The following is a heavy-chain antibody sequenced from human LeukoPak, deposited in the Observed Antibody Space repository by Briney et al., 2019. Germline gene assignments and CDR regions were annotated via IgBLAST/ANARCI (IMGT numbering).Heavy chain of an antibody. CDR2: INHSGST. V-gene: IGHV4-34*01. CDR3: ARGSTPYYYDSSGYYPTYYYYYMDV. Sequence: SETLSLTCAVYGGSFSGYYWSWIRQPPGKGLEWIGEINHSGSTNYNPSLKSRVTVSVDTSKNQFSLKLSSVTAADTAVYYCARGSTPYYYDSSGYYPTYYYYYMDVWGKGTTVTVSS. D-gene: IGHD3-22*01. J-gene: IGHJ6*03. CDR1: GGSFSGYY.